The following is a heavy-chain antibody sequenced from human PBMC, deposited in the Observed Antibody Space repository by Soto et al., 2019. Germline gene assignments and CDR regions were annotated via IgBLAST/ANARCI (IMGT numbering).Heavy chain of an antibody. CDR3: ARSNWNYVRTLDY. Sequence: QVQIQESGPGLVKPSGTLSLACSVSSVSVSGSYWCAWVRQPPGKGLEWIGEIDHSGHTNYNPSLKSRVTMSLDNSKNQFSLNLRSVTAADTAVYYCARSNWNYVRTLDYWDQGTQVIVSS. D-gene: IGHD1-7*01. CDR1: SVSVSGSYW. J-gene: IGHJ4*02. V-gene: IGHV4-4*02. CDR2: IDHSGHT.